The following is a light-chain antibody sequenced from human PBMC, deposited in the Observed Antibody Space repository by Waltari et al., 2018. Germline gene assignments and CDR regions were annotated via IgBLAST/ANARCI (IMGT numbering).Light chain of an antibody. J-gene: IGLJ3*02. CDR2: GNN. CDR3: QSYDSSLTGSWV. Sequence: QSVLTQPPSVSGAPGQRVTISCTGSGSNIGAGFDVHRSQQLPGTAPKLLVYGNNSRPSGVPDRFSASKSGTSASLAITGLQAEDEADYYCQSYDSSLTGSWVFGGGTKLTVL. CDR1: GSNIGAGFD. V-gene: IGLV1-40*01.